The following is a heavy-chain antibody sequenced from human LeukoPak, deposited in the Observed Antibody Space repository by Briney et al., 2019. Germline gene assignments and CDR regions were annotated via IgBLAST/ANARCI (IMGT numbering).Heavy chain of an antibody. D-gene: IGHD6-6*01. Sequence: PSETLSLTCAVYGGSFSGYYWSWIRQPPGKGLEWIGEINHSGSTNYNPSLKSRVTISVDTSKNQFSLKLSSVTAADTAVYYCAREQASSSPFDYWGQGTLVTVSP. CDR1: GGSFSGYY. V-gene: IGHV4-34*01. J-gene: IGHJ4*02. CDR3: AREQASSSPFDY. CDR2: INHSGST.